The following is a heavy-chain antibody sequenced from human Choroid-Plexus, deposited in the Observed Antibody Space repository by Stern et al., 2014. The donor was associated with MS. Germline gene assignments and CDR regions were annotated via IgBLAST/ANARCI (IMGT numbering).Heavy chain of an antibody. CDR3: SSANCISPSCPNWFDP. Sequence: QVQLQESGPGLVKPSQTLSLTCTVSGGSISSGDYYWSWIRQPPGKGLEWVGNIYYSGRTYYNQSLESRHTLSGNKSKNQFPPQLTSVTAAYTAVYYCSSANCISPSCPNWFDPWGQGTLFPVSS. CDR1: GGSISSGDYY. V-gene: IGHV4-30-4*01. CDR2: IYYSGRT. D-gene: IGHD2-2*01. J-gene: IGHJ5*02.